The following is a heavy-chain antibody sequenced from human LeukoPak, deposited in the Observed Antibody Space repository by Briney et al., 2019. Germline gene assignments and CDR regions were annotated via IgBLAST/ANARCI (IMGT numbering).Heavy chain of an antibody. Sequence: ASVKVSCKASGYTFTGYYMHWVRQAPGQGLEWMGWINPNSGGTNYAQKFRGRVTMTRDTSISTAYMELSRLRSDDTAVYYCARERTPGSGYGVDYWGQGTVVTVSS. J-gene: IGHJ4*02. CDR2: INPNSGGT. CDR1: GYTFTGYY. CDR3: ARERTPGSGYGVDY. V-gene: IGHV1-2*02. D-gene: IGHD6-25*01.